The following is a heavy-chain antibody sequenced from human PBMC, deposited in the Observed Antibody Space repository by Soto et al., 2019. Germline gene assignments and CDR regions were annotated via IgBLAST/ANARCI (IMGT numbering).Heavy chain of an antibody. V-gene: IGHV1-69*01. J-gene: IGHJ4*02. CDR1: GGSFSKYS. Sequence: QVHLVQSGAEVKKPGSSVKVSCKTSGGSFSKYSISWLRQAPGQGLEWMGGIIPISVTTHYAQRFQGRVTITADDLTTTSYMEVSSFKFEDTAVYYCATSRWIQLWTADFWGQGTRVTVSS. CDR3: ATSRWIQLWTADF. D-gene: IGHD5-18*01. CDR2: IIPISVTT.